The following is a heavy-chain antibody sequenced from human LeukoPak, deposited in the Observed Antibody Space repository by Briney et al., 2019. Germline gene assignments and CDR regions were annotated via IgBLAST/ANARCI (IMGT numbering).Heavy chain of an antibody. CDR3: ARRESSSWYDYFDY. CDR2: MNPNSGNT. V-gene: IGHV1-8*01. J-gene: IGHJ4*02. D-gene: IGHD6-13*01. Sequence: ASVKVSCKASGYTLTSYDINWVRQATGQGLEWMGWMNPNSGNTGYAQKFQGRVTMTRNTSISTAYMELSSLRSEDTAVYYCARRESSSWYDYFDYWGQGTLVTVSS. CDR1: GYTLTSYD.